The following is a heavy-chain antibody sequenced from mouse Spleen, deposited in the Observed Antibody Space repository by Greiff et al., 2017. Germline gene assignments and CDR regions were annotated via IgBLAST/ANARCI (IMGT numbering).Heavy chain of an antibody. CDR2: IDPETGGT. CDR3: TRGYAPDYFDY. CDR1: GYTFTDYE. D-gene: IGHD2-14*01. Sequence: VKLMESGAELVRPGASVTLSCKASGYTFTDYEMHWVKQTPVHGLEWIGAIDPETGGTAYNQKFKGKATLTADKSSSTAYMELRSLTSEDSAVYYCTRGYAPDYFDYWGQGTTLTVSS. J-gene: IGHJ2*01. V-gene: IGHV1-15*01.